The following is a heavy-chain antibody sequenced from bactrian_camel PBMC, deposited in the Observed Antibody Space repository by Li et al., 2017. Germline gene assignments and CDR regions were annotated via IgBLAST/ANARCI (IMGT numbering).Heavy chain of an antibody. J-gene: IGHJ4*01. Sequence: HVQLVESGGGLVQPGGSLRLSCAASGFTFSNYYMRWVRQAPGKGLEWVSKINTDGKNTYYAESVKGRFTISRDNAKNTVYLQMNSLKTEDTAVYYCVTAESLDCTYGYWYKYWGQGTQVTVS. D-gene: IGHD5*01. CDR2: INTDGKNT. V-gene: IGHV3-2*01. CDR3: VTAESLDCTYGYWYKY. CDR1: GFTFSNYY.